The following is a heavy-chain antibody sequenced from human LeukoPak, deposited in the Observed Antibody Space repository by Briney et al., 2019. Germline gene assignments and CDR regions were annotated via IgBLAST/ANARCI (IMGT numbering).Heavy chain of an antibody. J-gene: IGHJ4*02. Sequence: PSETLSLTCSVSGGSISSYYWCWIRQPAGKGLEWIGRIHSYEGFDYNPSLRSRVTMSVDTSKNQFSLKLSSVTAADTAVYYCARLSQSTSWYDDYWGQGTLVTVSS. CDR3: ARLSQSTSWYDDY. D-gene: IGHD6-13*01. V-gene: IGHV4-4*07. CDR2: IHSYEGF. CDR1: GGSISSYY.